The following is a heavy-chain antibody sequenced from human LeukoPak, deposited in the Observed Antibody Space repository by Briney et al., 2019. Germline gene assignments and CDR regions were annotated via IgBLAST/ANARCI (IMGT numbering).Heavy chain of an antibody. CDR1: GGSFSSYY. CDR2: INHSGST. V-gene: IGHV4-34*01. J-gene: IGHJ4*02. CDR3: ARVHSSSWYPY. Sequence: SETLSLTCAVYGGSFSSYYWSWIRQPPGKGLEWIGEINHSGSTNYNPSLKSRVTISVDTSKNQFSLKLSSVTAADTAVYYCARVHSSSWYPYWGQGTLVTVSS. D-gene: IGHD6-13*01.